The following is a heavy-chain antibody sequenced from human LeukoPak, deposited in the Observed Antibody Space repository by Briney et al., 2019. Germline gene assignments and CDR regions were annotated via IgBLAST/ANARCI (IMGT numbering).Heavy chain of an antibody. CDR1: GGTFSSYA. CDR3: ASHCSSTSCYADYYYMDV. D-gene: IGHD2-2*01. J-gene: IGHJ6*03. V-gene: IGHV1-69*13. Sequence: SVKVSCKASGGTFSSYAISWVRQAPGQGLEWMGGIIPMIGTPNYAQKFQGRVTITADESTSTAYMELSSLRSEDTAVYYCASHCSSTSCYADYYYMDVWGKGTTVTVSS. CDR2: IIPMIGTP.